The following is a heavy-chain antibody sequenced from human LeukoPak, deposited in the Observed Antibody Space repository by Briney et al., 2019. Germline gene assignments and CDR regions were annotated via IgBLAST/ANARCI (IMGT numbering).Heavy chain of an antibody. CDR1: GYTFTGYY. V-gene: IGHV1-2*04. CDR3: ARDLRFGELFPFDY. D-gene: IGHD3-10*01. Sequence: ASVNVSCKASGYTFTGYYMHWVRQAPGQGLEWMGWINPNSGGTNYAQKFQGWVTMTRDTSIGTVYMELSSLRSEDTAVYYCARDLRFGELFPFDYWGQGTLVTVSS. CDR2: INPNSGGT. J-gene: IGHJ4*02.